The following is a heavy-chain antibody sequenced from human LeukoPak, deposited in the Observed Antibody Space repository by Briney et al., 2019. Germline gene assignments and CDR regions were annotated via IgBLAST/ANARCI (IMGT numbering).Heavy chain of an antibody. J-gene: IGHJ4*02. CDR3: VIGHYDASD. V-gene: IGHV3-23*01. CDR1: GFTFSSHG. CDR2: IVGGAGGT. D-gene: IGHD3-3*01. Sequence: GGSLRLSCAASGFTFSSHGMSWVRQAPGKGLEWVSGIVGGAGGTYYADSVKGRFTISRDNAKNSLYLQMNSLIAEDTAVYYCVIGHYDASDWGQGTLVTVSS.